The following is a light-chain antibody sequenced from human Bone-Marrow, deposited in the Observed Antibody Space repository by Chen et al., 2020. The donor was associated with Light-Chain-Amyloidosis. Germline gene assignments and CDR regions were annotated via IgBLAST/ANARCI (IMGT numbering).Light chain of an antibody. Sequence: SYVLTQPSSVSAAPGQTATIACGGNNIGSTSVHWYQQTPGQAPLLVVYDDSARPSGIPERLSGSNSGNTATLTISRVEAGDEADYYCQVWDRGSDRPVFGGGTKLTVL. V-gene: IGLV3-21*02. J-gene: IGLJ3*02. CDR1: NIGSTS. CDR2: DDS. CDR3: QVWDRGSDRPV.